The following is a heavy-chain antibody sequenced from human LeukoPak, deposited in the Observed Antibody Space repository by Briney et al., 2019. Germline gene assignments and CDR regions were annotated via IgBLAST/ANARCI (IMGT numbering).Heavy chain of an antibody. J-gene: IGHJ6*02. CDR3: ARVPYYYFGMDV. V-gene: IGHV4-4*07. Sequence: PSESLSLAFSVSGGSISSYYWSWIRQPAGKGLEWIGRIYTSGSTNYNPSLKSRVTMSVDTSKNQFSLKLSSVTAADTAVYYCARVPYYYFGMDVWGQGTTVTVSS. CDR2: IYTSGST. CDR1: GGSISSYY.